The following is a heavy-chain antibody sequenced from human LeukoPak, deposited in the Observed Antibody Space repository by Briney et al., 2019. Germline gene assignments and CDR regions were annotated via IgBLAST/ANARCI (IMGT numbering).Heavy chain of an antibody. CDR3: AKDKGGSYYPAYYDY. CDR2: IFASGSTT. J-gene: IGHJ4*02. CDR1: GFTFSGYA. D-gene: IGHD1-26*01. Sequence: GGSLRLSCAASGFTFSGYAMNWVRQAPGKGLEWVSLIFASGSTTKYADSVKGRFTISRDNSKNTLYLQMNSLRAEDTAVYYCAKDKGGSYYPAYYDYWGQGTLVTVSS. V-gene: IGHV3-23*03.